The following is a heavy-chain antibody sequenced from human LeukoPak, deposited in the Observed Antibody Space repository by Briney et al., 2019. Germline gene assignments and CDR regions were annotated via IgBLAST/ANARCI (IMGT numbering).Heavy chain of an antibody. CDR1: GGSISSSSYY. CDR3: ARAGRDGYLNDAFDI. J-gene: IGHJ3*02. Sequence: SETLSLTCTVSGGSISSSSYYWGWIRQPPGKGLEWIGSIYYSGSTYYNPSLKSRVTISVDTSKNQFSLKLSTVTAADTAVYYCARAGRDGYLNDAFDIWGQGTVVTVSS. D-gene: IGHD5-12*01. CDR2: IYYSGST. V-gene: IGHV4-39*01.